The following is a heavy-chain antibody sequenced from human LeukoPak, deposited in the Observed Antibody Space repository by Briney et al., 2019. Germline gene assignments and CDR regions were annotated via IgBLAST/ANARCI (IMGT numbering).Heavy chain of an antibody. J-gene: IGHJ4*02. CDR2: IYHSGST. V-gene: IGHV4-38-2*02. CDR3: ARDLYGDLDY. Sequence: SETLSHTCTPSAYSISSGYYWAWIRQPPGKGLEWIGSIYHSGSTYYNPSLKSRVTISVDTSKNQFSLKLSSVTAADTAVYYCARDLYGDLDYWGQGTLVTVSS. CDR1: AYSISSGYY. D-gene: IGHD4-17*01.